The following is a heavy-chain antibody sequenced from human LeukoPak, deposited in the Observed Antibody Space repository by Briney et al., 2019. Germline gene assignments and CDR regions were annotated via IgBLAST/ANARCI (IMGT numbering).Heavy chain of an antibody. CDR3: ARHNPAITMIVH. V-gene: IGHV4-38-2*01. Sequence: SETLSLTCAVSGYSISSGYYWGWIQQPPGKGLEWIGSIYHSGSTYYNPSLKSRVTISVDTSKNQFSLKLSSVTAADTAVYYCARHNPAITMIVHWGQGTLVTVSS. CDR2: IYHSGST. CDR1: GYSISSGYY. J-gene: IGHJ4*02. D-gene: IGHD3-22*01.